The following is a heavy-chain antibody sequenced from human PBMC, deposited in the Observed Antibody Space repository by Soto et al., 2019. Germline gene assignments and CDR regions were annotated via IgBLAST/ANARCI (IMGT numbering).Heavy chain of an antibody. D-gene: IGHD3-16*01. CDR3: ARDGGTERARYMDF. CDR1: GDSVSSNYFA. CDR2: AYYRSRWIY. Sequence: SQTLSLTCAISGDSVSSNYFAWHWIRQSPSRGLEWLGRAYYRSRWIYEYAPSVKSRITINPDTSKNQFSLHVNSVAPEDTAVYYCARDGGTERARYMDFWGKGTTVNVSS. V-gene: IGHV6-1*01. J-gene: IGHJ6*03.